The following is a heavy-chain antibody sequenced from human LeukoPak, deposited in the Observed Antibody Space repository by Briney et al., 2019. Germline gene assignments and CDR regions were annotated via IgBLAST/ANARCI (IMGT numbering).Heavy chain of an antibody. D-gene: IGHD6-13*01. J-gene: IGHJ4*02. CDR2: INSDGSST. CDR3: AKVFYPAAGTGRVDFPFDY. V-gene: IGHV3-74*03. Sequence: GGSLRLSCAASGFTFSSYWMHWVRQAPGKGLVWVSRINSDGSSTKYADSVKGRFTISRDNSKTTLYLQMNSLRAEDTAVYYCAKVFYPAAGTGRVDFPFDYWGQGTLVTVSS. CDR1: GFTFSSYW.